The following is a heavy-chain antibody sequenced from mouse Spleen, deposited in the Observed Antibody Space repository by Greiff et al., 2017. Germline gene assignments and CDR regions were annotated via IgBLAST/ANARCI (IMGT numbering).Heavy chain of an antibody. CDR3: ARPVYDGYYPYAMDY. J-gene: IGHJ4*01. CDR2: IDPANGNT. Sequence: EVQLQQSGAELVKPGASVKLSCTASGFNIKDTYMHWVKQRPEQGLEWIGRIDPANGNTKYDPKFQGKATITADTSSKTAYLQLSSLTSEDTAVYYCARPVYDGYYPYAMDYWGQGTSVTVSS. V-gene: IGHV14-3*02. D-gene: IGHD2-3*01. CDR1: GFNIKDTY.